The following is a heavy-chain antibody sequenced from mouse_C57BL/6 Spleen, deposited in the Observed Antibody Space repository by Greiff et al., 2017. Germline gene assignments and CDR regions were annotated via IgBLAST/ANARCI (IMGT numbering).Heavy chain of an antibody. CDR1: GFTFSDYG. D-gene: IGHD2-4*01. CDR2: ISSGSSTI. J-gene: IGHJ4*01. Sequence: VQLQESGGGLVKPGGSLKLSCAASGFTFSDYGMHWVRQAPEKGLEWVAYISSGSSTIYYADTLKGRFTISRDNAKNTLFLQMTSLRSEDTAMYYGAGQGGYDYYYAMDYWGQGTSVTVSS. CDR3: AGQGGYDYYYAMDY. V-gene: IGHV5-17*01.